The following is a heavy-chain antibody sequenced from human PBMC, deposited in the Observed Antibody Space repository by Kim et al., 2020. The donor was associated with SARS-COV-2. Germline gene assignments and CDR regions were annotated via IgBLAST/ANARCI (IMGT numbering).Heavy chain of an antibody. CDR2: T. Sequence: TSYADTVRGRLTISRDNSKNTLYLQMSSLRAEDTAGYYCAKGAGSHFDYWGQGTLVTVSS. CDR3: AKGAGSHFDY. D-gene: IGHD5-12*01. V-gene: IGHV3-23*01. J-gene: IGHJ4*02.